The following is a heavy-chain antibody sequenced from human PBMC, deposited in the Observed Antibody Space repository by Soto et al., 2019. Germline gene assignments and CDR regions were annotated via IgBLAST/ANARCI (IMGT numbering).Heavy chain of an antibody. CDR1: GVSISSHDW. CDR2: SQQSGST. Sequence: QVQLQESGPGLVKPSGTLSLTCAVSGVSISSHDWWTWVRQPPGKGQEWIGESQQSGSTNYNSSLESRVTISVDKSKTQFSLKLSSVTVADTAVYYCATRDSSRFYWGQGTLVTVSS. CDR3: ATRDSSRFY. J-gene: IGHJ4*02. V-gene: IGHV4-4*02. D-gene: IGHD6-13*01.